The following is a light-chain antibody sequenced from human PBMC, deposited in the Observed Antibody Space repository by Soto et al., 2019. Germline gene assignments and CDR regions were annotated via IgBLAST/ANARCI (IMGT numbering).Light chain of an antibody. V-gene: IGLV2-14*01. Sequence: QSVLNQPAYGSGFPGQAITITNNGTSSDVGGYNYVSWYQQHPGKAPKFMIYDVSNRPSGVSNRFSGSKSGNTASLTISGLQAEDEADYYCSSYTTSNTRQIVFGTGTKVTVL. J-gene: IGLJ1*01. CDR3: SSYTTSNTRQIV. CDR1: SSDVGGYNY. CDR2: DVS.